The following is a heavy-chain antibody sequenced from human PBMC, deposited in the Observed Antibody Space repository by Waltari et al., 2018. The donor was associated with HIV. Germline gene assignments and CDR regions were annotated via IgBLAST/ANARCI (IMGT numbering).Heavy chain of an antibody. J-gene: IGHJ3*02. CDR2: VNPYNGNT. CDR1: GYTFSNYG. Sequence: QVQLVQYGAEVKKPGASVKVSCKASGYTFSNYGITWVRQAPGQGLEWMGLVNPYNGNTNYARNVQGRVTMTTDTSTTTAYMELRSLRSDDTALYYCARDRGKYYGSGTDSFDIWGQGTTVTVSS. V-gene: IGHV1-18*01. D-gene: IGHD3-10*01. CDR3: ARDRGKYYGSGTDSFDI.